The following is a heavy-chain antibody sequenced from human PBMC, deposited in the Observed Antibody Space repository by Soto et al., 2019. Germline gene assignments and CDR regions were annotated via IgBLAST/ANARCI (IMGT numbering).Heavy chain of an antibody. CDR3: AAWAKVLSQYYSYGMDV. D-gene: IGHD2-2*01. V-gene: IGHV1-58*01. CDR1: GFTFTSSA. J-gene: IGHJ6*02. CDR2: IVVGSGNT. Sequence: SVKVSCKASGFTFTSSAVQWVRQARGQRLEWIGWIVVGSGNTNYAQKFQERVTITRDMSTSTAYMELSSLRSEDTAVYYCAAWAKVLSQYYSYGMDVWGQGTTVTVS.